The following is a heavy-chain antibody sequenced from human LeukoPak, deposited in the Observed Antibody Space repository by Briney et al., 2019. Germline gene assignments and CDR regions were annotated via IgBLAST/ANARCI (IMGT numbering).Heavy chain of an antibody. CDR2: IFYSGST. CDR3: ARNFLAVSGIGWIDY. Sequence: SETLSLTCTVSGGSISSGSYYWGWIRQPPGKGLEWIGNIFYSGSTYYNPSLKSRVTISVDTSKNQFSLKLSSVTAAADTAVYYCARNFLAVSGIGWIDYWGQGTLVAVSS. V-gene: IGHV4-39*01. CDR1: GGSISSGSYY. D-gene: IGHD6-19*01. J-gene: IGHJ4*02.